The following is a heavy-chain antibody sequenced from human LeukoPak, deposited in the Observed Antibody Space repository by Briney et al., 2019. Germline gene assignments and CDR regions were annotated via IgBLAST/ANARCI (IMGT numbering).Heavy chain of an antibody. Sequence: ASVTVSCKTSGYTFTDYYLHWIRQAPGQGLEWLGWINPSSGGTNYALKFKNWVTLTRDTSISTAYVEVTRLRSDDTAVYFCARGPGPGDYFDYWGQGSLVTVSS. D-gene: IGHD3-10*01. J-gene: IGHJ4*02. CDR3: ARGPGPGDYFDY. V-gene: IGHV1-2*04. CDR1: GYTFTDYY. CDR2: INPSSGGT.